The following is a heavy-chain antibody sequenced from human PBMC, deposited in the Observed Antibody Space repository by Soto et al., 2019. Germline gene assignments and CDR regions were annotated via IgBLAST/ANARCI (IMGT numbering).Heavy chain of an antibody. V-gene: IGHV1-18*01. CDR2: ISAHNGNT. Sequence: QVHLVQSGAEVKKPGASVKVSCQGSGYAFTTYGITWVRQAPGQGLEWMGWISAHNGNTNYAQKLQGRVTVTRDTSTSTAYMELRSLRYDDTAVYYCVRGRYGDYWGQRALVTVSS. CDR1: GYAFTTYG. CDR3: VRGRYGDY. J-gene: IGHJ4*02. D-gene: IGHD1-1*01.